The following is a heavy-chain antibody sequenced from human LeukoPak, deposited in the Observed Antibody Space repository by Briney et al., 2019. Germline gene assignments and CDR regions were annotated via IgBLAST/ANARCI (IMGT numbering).Heavy chain of an antibody. CDR2: IYSSGST. D-gene: IGHD2-8*01. Sequence: SETLFLTCTVSGGSISSGFYYWSWIRQPAGKGLGWIGRIYSSGSTNYNPSLKSRVSISVDTSKNHFSLNLSSVTAADTAVYYCASTHSNGGAFDIWGQGTVVTVSS. J-gene: IGHJ3*02. V-gene: IGHV4-61*02. CDR1: GGSISSGFYY. CDR3: ASTHSNGGAFDI.